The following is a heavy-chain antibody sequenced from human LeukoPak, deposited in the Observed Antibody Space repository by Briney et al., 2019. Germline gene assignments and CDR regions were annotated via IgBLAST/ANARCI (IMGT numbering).Heavy chain of an antibody. Sequence: ASVKVSCKASGYTFSSYYMHWVRQAPGQGLEWMGIINPSGGSTSYAHKFQGRVTMTRDTSTSTVYMELSNLRPEDTAVYYCARELGRSGSYYPISADAFDIWGQGTMVTVS. V-gene: IGHV1-46*01. CDR3: ARELGRSGSYYPISADAFDI. CDR1: GYTFSSYY. CDR2: INPSGGST. J-gene: IGHJ3*02. D-gene: IGHD3-10*01.